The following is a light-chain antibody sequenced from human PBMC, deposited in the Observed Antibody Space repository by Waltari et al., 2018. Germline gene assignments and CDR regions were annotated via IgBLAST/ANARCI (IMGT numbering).Light chain of an antibody. CDR1: TLPKQY. J-gene: IGLJ2*01. Sequence: SYELTQPPSVSVSPGQTAKITCSGDTLPKQYAYWYQQKPGQAPVVVIYQDTQRPSGIPGRFSGSSSGTTVTLTISDVQAADEAVYHCQSADSTNTYVIFGGGTQLTVL. CDR3: QSADSTNTYVI. CDR2: QDT. V-gene: IGLV3-25*03.